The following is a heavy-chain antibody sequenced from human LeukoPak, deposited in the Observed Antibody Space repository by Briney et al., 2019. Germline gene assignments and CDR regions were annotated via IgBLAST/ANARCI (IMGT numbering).Heavy chain of an antibody. J-gene: IGHJ4*02. Sequence: ASVKVSCKASGYTFTSYGISWVRQAPGQGLEWMGRISAYNGNTNYAQKLQGRVTVTTDTSTSTAYMELRSLRSDDTAVYYCARGYCSGGSCYPFDYWGQGTLVTVSS. CDR1: GYTFTSYG. V-gene: IGHV1-18*01. CDR3: ARGYCSGGSCYPFDY. D-gene: IGHD2-15*01. CDR2: ISAYNGNT.